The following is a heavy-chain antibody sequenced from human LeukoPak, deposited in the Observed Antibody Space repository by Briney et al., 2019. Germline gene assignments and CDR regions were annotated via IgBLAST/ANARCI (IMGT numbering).Heavy chain of an antibody. D-gene: IGHD6-19*01. CDR3: ARAVAGTTLDY. J-gene: IGHJ4*02. CDR1: GYTFTGYY. CDR2: ISAYNGNT. V-gene: IGHV1-18*04. Sequence: ASVKVSCKASGYTFTGYYMHWVRQAPGQGLEWMGWISAYNGNTNYAQKLQGRVTMTTDTSTSTAYMELRGLRSDDTAVYYCARAVAGTTLDYWGQGTLVTVSS.